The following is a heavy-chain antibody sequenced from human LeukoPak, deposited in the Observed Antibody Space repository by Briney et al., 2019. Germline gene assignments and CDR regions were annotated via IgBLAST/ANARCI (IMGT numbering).Heavy chain of an antibody. CDR2: IYENGGAT. V-gene: IGHV3-23*01. CDR1: GFTFRSHA. Sequence: GGSLRLSCVGSGFTFRSHAMSWVRQAPEKGLEFVSGIYENGGATYYADSVKGRFTISRDNSKDTLYLQMTNLRAEDTAIYYCAKSLYGGNDYWGQGTLVTVSS. J-gene: IGHJ4*02. CDR3: AKSLYGGNDY. D-gene: IGHD4-23*01.